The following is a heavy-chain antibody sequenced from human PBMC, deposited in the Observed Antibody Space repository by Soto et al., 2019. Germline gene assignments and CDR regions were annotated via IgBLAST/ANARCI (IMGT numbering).Heavy chain of an antibody. Sequence: QVQLVQSGAEVKKPGSSVTVSCKASGGTFSSYTISWVRQSPRQGHEWMGRIIPIRGIANYAQKFQGRVTITADKSTSTAYMELGSLRSEDTAVYYCAMEDCCSTSCSRDYWGQGTLVTVSS. CDR1: GGTFSSYT. V-gene: IGHV1-69*02. D-gene: IGHD2-2*01. CDR2: IIPIRGIA. CDR3: AMEDCCSTSCSRDY. J-gene: IGHJ4*02.